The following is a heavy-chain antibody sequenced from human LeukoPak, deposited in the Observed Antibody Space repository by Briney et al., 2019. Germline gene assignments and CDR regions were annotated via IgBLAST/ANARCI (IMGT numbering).Heavy chain of an antibody. CDR1: GGSISSGGYS. CDR2: IYHSGST. Sequence: SQTLSLTCAVSGGSISSGGYSWSWIRQPPGKGLEWIGYIYHSGSTCYNPSLKSRVTISVDRSKNQFSLKLSSVTAADTAVYYCARQYSYGTFDYWGQGTLVTVSS. J-gene: IGHJ4*02. V-gene: IGHV4-30-2*01. CDR3: ARQYSYGTFDY. D-gene: IGHD5-18*01.